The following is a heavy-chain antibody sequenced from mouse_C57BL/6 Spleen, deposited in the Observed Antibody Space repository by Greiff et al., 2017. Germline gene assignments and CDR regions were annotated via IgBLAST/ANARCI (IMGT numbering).Heavy chain of an antibody. CDR3: ARFSTGTWYAMDY. Sequence: VQLQQSGPELVKPGASVKIPCKASGYTFTDYNMDWVKQSHGKSLEWIGDINPNNGGTIYNQKFKGKATLTVDKSSSTAYMELRSLTSEDTAVYYCARFSTGTWYAMDYWGQGTSVTVSS. CDR1: GYTFTDYN. V-gene: IGHV1-18*01. D-gene: IGHD4-1*02. J-gene: IGHJ4*01. CDR2: INPNNGGT.